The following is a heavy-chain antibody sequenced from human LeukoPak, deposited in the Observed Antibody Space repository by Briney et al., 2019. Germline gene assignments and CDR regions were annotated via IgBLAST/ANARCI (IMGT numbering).Heavy chain of an antibody. Sequence: GGSLRLSCVVSGFTVSSNYMSWVRQAPGKGLEWVSVIYSGGSTYYADSVKGRFTISRDNSKNTLYLQMNGLRAEDTAVYYCARASRYCSGGSCFYYFDYWGQGTLVTVSS. V-gene: IGHV3-53*01. CDR3: ARASRYCSGGSCFYYFDY. D-gene: IGHD2-15*01. CDR1: GFTVSSNY. CDR2: IYSGGST. J-gene: IGHJ4*02.